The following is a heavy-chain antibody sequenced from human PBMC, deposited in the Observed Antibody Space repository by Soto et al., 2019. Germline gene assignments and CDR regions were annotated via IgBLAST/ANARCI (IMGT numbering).Heavy chain of an antibody. CDR1: GFTFSTYA. CDR2: VTNSGSNT. J-gene: IGHJ3*02. V-gene: IGHV3-23*01. CDR3: AKDLAATATGDSFDI. Sequence: VQLLETGGGLVQPGGSLRLSCAASGFTFSTYAMTWVRQAPGKRLEWVSSVTNSGSNTYHADSVKGRFTISRDNSKNMLFLQMNSLRAEDTALYYCAKDLAATATGDSFDIWGQGTMVTVSS. D-gene: IGHD1-1*01.